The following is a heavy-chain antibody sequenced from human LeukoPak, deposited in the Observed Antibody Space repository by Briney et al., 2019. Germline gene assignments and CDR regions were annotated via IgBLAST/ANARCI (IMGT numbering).Heavy chain of an antibody. CDR2: ISGSGGST. CDR1: GFTFSSYA. V-gene: IGHV3-23*01. J-gene: IGHJ4*02. Sequence: GGSLRLSCAASGFTFSSYAMSWVRQAPGKGLEWRSAISGSGGSTYYADSVKGRFTISRDNSKNTLYLQMNSLRAEDTAVYYCAKRPSQTYYYGSGTNSFFDYWGQGTLVTVSS. D-gene: IGHD3-10*01. CDR3: AKRPSQTYYYGSGTNSFFDY.